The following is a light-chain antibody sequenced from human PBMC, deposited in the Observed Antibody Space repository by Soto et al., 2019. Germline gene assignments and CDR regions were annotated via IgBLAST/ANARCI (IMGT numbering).Light chain of an antibody. CDR1: QSVINN. CDR2: GAS. Sequence: EIGMTQSQATLSVSPGERATLSCRASQSVINNLAWYQQKPGQAPRLLIYGASTRATGIPARFSGSGSGTEFTLTISSLQSEDFAVYYCQQYNNWPYTFGQGTKLEIK. J-gene: IGKJ2*01. CDR3: QQYNNWPYT. V-gene: IGKV3-15*01.